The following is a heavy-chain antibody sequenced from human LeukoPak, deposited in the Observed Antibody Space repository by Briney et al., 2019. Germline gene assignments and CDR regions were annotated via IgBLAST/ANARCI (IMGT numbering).Heavy chain of an antibody. CDR3: ARDRVVVVPAATDFNYGMDV. D-gene: IGHD2-2*01. CDR2: IYYSGST. CDR1: GGSISSGGYY. Sequence: PSQTLSLTCTVSGGSISSGGYYWSWIRQHPGKGLEWIGYIYYSGSTYYNPSLKSRVTISVDTSKNQFSLKLSSVTAADTAVYYCARDRVVVVPAATDFNYGMDVWGQGTTVTVSS. J-gene: IGHJ6*02. V-gene: IGHV4-31*03.